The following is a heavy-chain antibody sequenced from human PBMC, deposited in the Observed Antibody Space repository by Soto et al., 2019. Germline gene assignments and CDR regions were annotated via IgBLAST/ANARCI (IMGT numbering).Heavy chain of an antibody. V-gene: IGHV3-23*01. D-gene: IGHD2-2*01. J-gene: IGHJ6*03. Sequence: PGGSLRLSCAASGFTFSSYAMSWVRQAPGKGLEWVSAISGSGGSTYYADSVKGRFTISRDNSKNTLYLQMNSLRAEDTAVYYCANSAKAAAGEYCYYYYMDVWGKGTTVTVSS. CDR3: ANSAKAAAGEYCYYYYMDV. CDR1: GFTFSSYA. CDR2: ISGSGGST.